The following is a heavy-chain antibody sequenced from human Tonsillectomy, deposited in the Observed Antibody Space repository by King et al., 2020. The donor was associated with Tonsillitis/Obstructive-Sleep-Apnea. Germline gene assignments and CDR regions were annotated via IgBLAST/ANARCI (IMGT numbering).Heavy chain of an antibody. J-gene: IGHJ6*02. CDR3: ASRAGISTNCAGGSYYYYGMDV. D-gene: IGHD2-2*01. CDR2: IYYSGST. CDR1: GGSISSGGYY. Sequence: VQLQESGPGLVKPSQTLSLTCTVSGGSISSGGYYWSWIRQLPGKGLEWIGYIYYSGSTYYNPSLKSRVTISVDPSKNQFSLKLSSVTAADTAVYYCASRAGISTNCAGGSYYYYGMDVWGQGTTVTVSS. V-gene: IGHV4-31*03.